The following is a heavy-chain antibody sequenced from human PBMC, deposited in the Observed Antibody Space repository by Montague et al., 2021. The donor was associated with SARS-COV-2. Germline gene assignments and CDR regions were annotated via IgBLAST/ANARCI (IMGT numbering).Heavy chain of an antibody. CDR1: GFPFSNSP. CDR3: AKVGDILAGYSLINLDA. J-gene: IGHJ5*02. CDR2: IHSAGRGT. Sequence: SLSLSFPASGFPFSNSPMSWVRQAPGKGLDWVSVIHSAGRGTYYADSVQGRFTISRDNLKNTVYLQMNSLRDVDTALYYCAKVGDILAGYSLINLDAWGQGTLVVVSS. D-gene: IGHD3-9*01. V-gene: IGHV3-23*03.